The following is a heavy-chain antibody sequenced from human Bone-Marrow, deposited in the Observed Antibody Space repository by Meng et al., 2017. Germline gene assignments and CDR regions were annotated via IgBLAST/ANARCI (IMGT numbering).Heavy chain of an antibody. V-gene: IGHV3-30*01. D-gene: IGHD4-17*01. CDR2: ISYDGSNK. Sequence: APGKGLEWVAVISYDGSNKYYADSVKGRFTISRDNSKNTLYLQMNSLRAEDTAVYYCAREGAYGDYVLDYWGQGTLVTVSS. J-gene: IGHJ4*02. CDR3: AREGAYGDYVLDY.